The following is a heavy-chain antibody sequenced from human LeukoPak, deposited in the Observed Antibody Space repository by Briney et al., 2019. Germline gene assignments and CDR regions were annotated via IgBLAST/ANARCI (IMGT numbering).Heavy chain of an antibody. V-gene: IGHV1-8*02. CDR3: ARGVRYFDWLSSPYFDY. CDR2: MNPNSGNT. Sequence: ASVKVSCKASGYTFTGYYMHWVRQAPGQGLEWMGWMNPNSGNTGYAQKFQGRVTMTRNTSISTAYMELSSLRSEDTAVYYCARGVRYFDWLSSPYFDYWGQGTLVTVSS. D-gene: IGHD3-9*01. CDR1: GYTFTGYY. J-gene: IGHJ4*02.